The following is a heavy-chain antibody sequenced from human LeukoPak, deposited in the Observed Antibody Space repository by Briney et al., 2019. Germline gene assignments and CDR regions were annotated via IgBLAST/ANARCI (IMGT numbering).Heavy chain of an antibody. CDR2: ISKDGSDK. CDR3: ARDYWWNYDY. D-gene: IGHD1-7*01. Sequence: GGSLRLSCAASGFTFSGYAMHWVRQAPGKGLEWVAVISKDGSDKYYPGSVRGRFTISRDNSKNTIYLQMDSLRAEDTAIYYCARDYWWNYDYWGQGTLVTVSS. CDR1: GFTFSGYA. J-gene: IGHJ4*02. V-gene: IGHV3-30-3*01.